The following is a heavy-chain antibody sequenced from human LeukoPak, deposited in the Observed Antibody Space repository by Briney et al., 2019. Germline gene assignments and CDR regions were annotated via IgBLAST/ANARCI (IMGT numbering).Heavy chain of an antibody. CDR2: MNPNSGNT. Sequence: GASVKVSCKASGYTFTSYDINWVRQATGQGLEWMGWMNPNSGNTGYAQKFQGRVTITRNTSISTAYMELSSLRSEDTAVYYCARGGAMVRGVITPDYWGQGTLVTVSS. D-gene: IGHD3-10*01. CDR3: ARGGAMVRGVITPDY. V-gene: IGHV1-8*03. J-gene: IGHJ4*02. CDR1: GYTFTSYD.